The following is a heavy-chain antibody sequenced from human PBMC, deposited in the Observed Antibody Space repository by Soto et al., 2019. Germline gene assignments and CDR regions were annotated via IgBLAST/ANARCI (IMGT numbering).Heavy chain of an antibody. D-gene: IGHD1-26*01. CDR2: IKNKANSYTT. CDR1: GFTFSAHY. CDR3: ARVSLVGPSGGRYFDY. Sequence: EVQLVESGGGLVQPGGSLRLSCAASGFTFSAHYMDWFRQAPGKGLEWFGRIKNKANSYTTEYASSVEGRFTISIEDSPNSLYLQMNRLKTEDTAVYYCARVSLVGPSGGRYFDYWGQGSQVAVSS. V-gene: IGHV3-72*01. J-gene: IGHJ4*02.